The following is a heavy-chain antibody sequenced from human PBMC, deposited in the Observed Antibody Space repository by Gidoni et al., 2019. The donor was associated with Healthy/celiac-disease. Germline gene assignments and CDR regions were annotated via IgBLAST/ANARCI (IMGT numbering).Heavy chain of an antibody. CDR3: ARDGADYYDSSGYPDY. J-gene: IGHJ4*02. CDR2: IWYDGSNK. Sequence: QVQLVESGGGVVQPGRSLRLSCAASGFTFSSYGMPWFRQAPGKGLEWVAVIWYDGSNKYYADSVKGRFTISRDNSKNTLYLQMNSLRAEDTAVYYCARDGADYYDSSGYPDYWGQGTLVTVSS. V-gene: IGHV3-33*01. D-gene: IGHD3-22*01. CDR1: GFTFSSYG.